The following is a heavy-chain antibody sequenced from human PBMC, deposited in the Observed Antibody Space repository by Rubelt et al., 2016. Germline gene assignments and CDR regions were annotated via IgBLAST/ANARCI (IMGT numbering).Heavy chain of an antibody. Sequence: GGLVQPGGSLRLSCAASGFTVSNSYMSWVRQAPGKGLQWVSIIYRAGTTYYADSVKGRFTISRDGSKNELYLQMNTLRAEATAIYYCARDLTVNDGFDIWGQGTMVTVSS. CDR2: IYRAGTT. CDR3: ARDLTVNDGFDI. J-gene: IGHJ3*02. D-gene: IGHD4-17*01. V-gene: IGHV3-66*01. CDR1: GFTVSNSY.